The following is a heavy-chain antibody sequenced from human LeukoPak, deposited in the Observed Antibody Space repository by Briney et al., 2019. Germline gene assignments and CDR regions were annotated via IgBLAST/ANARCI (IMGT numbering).Heavy chain of an antibody. CDR3: ARDPKIEAFDI. J-gene: IGHJ3*02. CDR2: VYVGGST. D-gene: IGHD2/OR15-2a*01. CDR1: GFSVSSNY. V-gene: IGHV3-66*01. Sequence: PGGSLRLSCAASGFSVSSNYMSWVRQAPGKGLEWVSVVYVGGSTYYADSVRGRFTISRGNSKNTLYLQMNSLRAQDTAVYYCARDPKIEAFDIWGQGTMVTVSS.